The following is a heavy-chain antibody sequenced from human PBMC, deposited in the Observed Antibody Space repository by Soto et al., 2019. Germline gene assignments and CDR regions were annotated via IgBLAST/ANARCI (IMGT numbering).Heavy chain of an antibody. D-gene: IGHD3-3*01. Sequence: EVQLLESGGGLVQPGGSLRLSCAASGFTFSSYDMTWVRQAPGKGLEWVSALSGNSGTTYSADSVKGRFTISRDNSRNTLYLQMSSLRAEDTALYYCAKGSKFTIFSANDFWGQGTLVTVSS. V-gene: IGHV3-23*01. CDR2: LSGNSGTT. J-gene: IGHJ4*02. CDR3: AKGSKFTIFSANDF. CDR1: GFTFSSYD.